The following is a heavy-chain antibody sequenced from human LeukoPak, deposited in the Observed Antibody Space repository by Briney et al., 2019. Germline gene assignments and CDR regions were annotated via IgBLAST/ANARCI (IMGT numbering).Heavy chain of an antibody. J-gene: IGHJ4*02. D-gene: IGHD3-10*01. CDR1: GFTFTSYA. CDR2: ISGSGGST. V-gene: IGHV3-23*01. Sequence: GGSLRLSCAASGFTFTSYAMSWVRQAPGKGLEWVSAISGSGGSTYYADSVKGRFTISRDNSKSTLYPQMNSLRAEDTAVYYCAKGMVRGVHWIDYWGQGTLVTVSS. CDR3: AKGMVRGVHWIDY.